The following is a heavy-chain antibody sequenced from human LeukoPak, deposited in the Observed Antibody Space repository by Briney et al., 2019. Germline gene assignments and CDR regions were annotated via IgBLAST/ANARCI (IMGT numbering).Heavy chain of an antibody. CDR3: ARGGGRNTTMVWAFDY. D-gene: IGHD5-18*01. V-gene: IGHV3-30*02. Sequence: GGSLRLSCAASGFTFSSYGMHWVRQAPGKGLEWVAFIRYDGSNKYYADSVKGRFTISRDNSKNTLFLQMGSLRAEDMAVYYCARGGGRNTTMVWAFDYWGQGTLVTVSS. J-gene: IGHJ4*02. CDR1: GFTFSSYG. CDR2: IRYDGSNK.